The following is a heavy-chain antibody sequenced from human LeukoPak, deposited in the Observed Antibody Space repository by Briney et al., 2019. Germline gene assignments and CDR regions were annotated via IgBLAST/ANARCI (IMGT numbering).Heavy chain of an antibody. J-gene: IGHJ6*02. CDR1: GYTFTSYD. D-gene: IGHD4-17*01. V-gene: IGHV1-8*01. CDR3: ARDRHYGDYPSYYYYGMDV. CDR2: MNPNSGNT. Sequence: ASVKVSCKASGYTFTSYDINWVRQATGQGLEWMGWMNPNSGNTGYAQKFQGRVTMTRNTSISTAYMELSSLRSEDTAVYYCARDRHYGDYPSYYYYGMDVWGQGTRSPSP.